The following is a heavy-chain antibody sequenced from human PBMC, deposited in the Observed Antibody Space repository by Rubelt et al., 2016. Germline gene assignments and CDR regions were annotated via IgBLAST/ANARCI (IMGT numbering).Heavy chain of an antibody. J-gene: IGHJ4*02. CDR2: IFYNGDT. CDR1: GGSISSIY. V-gene: IGHV4-59*01. CDR3: ARGGGRFDS. Sequence: QVQLQESGPGLVRPSETLSLTCTVSGGSISSIYWSWIRQPPGKGLEWIGYIFYNGDTNYNPSLKRRVTRSVDTSKNQFSRKVNSVTAADAAVYYCARGGGRFDSWGQGTLVTVSS. D-gene: IGHD1-26*01.